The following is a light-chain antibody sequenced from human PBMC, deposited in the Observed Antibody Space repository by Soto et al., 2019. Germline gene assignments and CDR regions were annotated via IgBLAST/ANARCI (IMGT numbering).Light chain of an antibody. CDR1: TSDVGAYNY. Sequence: QSALTQPASVSGSLGQSITISCTGTTSDVGAYNYVSWYQQHPGKAPQLVIYDVTNRPSGVSNRFSGSKSGNTASLTISGLQAEDEADYYCSSYTSSSTLVFGGGTQLPVL. J-gene: IGLJ3*02. CDR2: DVT. CDR3: SSYTSSSTLV. V-gene: IGLV2-14*03.